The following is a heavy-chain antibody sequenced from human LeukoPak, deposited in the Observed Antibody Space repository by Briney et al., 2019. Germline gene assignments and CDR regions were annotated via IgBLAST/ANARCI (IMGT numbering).Heavy chain of an antibody. CDR2: INPKSGDT. D-gene: IGHD2-21*01. CDR1: GYTFTGYY. CDR3: ARGGGTGYSNAFDI. J-gene: IGHJ3*02. Sequence: ASVKVSCKTSGYTFTGYYMHWVRQAPGQRLEWMGWINPKSGDTKYTQKFQGRVTMTRDTSISTASMELTSRRSDDTAAYYCARGGGTGYSNAFDIWGQGTMVTVSS. V-gene: IGHV1-2*02.